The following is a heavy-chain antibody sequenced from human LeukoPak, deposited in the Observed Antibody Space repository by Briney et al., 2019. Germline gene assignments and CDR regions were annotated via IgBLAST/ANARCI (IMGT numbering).Heavy chain of an antibody. Sequence: ASVKVSCKASGYTFTSYGISWVRQAPGQGLEWMGWISAYNGNTNYAQKLQGRVTMTTDTSTSTAYMELRSLRSDDTAAYYCARDPGAAAGFNWFDPWGQGTLVTVSS. CDR2: ISAYNGNT. CDR1: GYTFTSYG. D-gene: IGHD6-13*01. J-gene: IGHJ5*02. CDR3: ARDPGAAAGFNWFDP. V-gene: IGHV1-18*01.